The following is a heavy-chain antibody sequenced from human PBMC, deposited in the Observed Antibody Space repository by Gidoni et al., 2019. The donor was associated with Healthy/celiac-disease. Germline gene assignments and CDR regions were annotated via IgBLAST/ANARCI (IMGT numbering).Heavy chain of an antibody. J-gene: IGHJ3*02. CDR2: IYYSGST. V-gene: IGHV4-59*08. CDR1: GGSISSYY. Sequence: QVQLQESGPGLVKPSETLSLTCTVSGGSISSYYWSWIRQPPGKGLEWIGYIYYSGSTNYNPALKSRVTISVDTSKNQFSLKLSSVTAADTAVYYCARHSRCSGWYGNNDAFDIWGQGTMVTVSS. CDR3: ARHSRCSGWYGNNDAFDI. D-gene: IGHD6-19*01.